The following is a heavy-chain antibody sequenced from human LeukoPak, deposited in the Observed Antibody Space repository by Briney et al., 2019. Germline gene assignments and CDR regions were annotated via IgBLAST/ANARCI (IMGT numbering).Heavy chain of an antibody. CDR1: GFTFGSYA. Sequence: GGSLRLSCAASGFTFGSYAMHWVRQAPGKGLEWVAVISYDGSNKYYADSVKGRFTISRDNSKNTLYLQMNSLRAEDTAVYYCARDRYYDSSGYYYDQFDYWGQGTLVTVSS. J-gene: IGHJ4*02. CDR3: ARDRYYDSSGYYYDQFDY. D-gene: IGHD3-22*01. CDR2: ISYDGSNK. V-gene: IGHV3-30*04.